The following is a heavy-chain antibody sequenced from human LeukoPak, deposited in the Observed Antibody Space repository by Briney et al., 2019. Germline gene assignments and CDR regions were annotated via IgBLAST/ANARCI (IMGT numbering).Heavy chain of an antibody. J-gene: IGHJ4*02. CDR1: GFTVGSNY. V-gene: IGHV3-66*01. CDR3: ARSARDGYSDPDFDY. D-gene: IGHD5-24*01. Sequence: GGSLRLSCAASGFTVGSNYMSWVRQAPGKGLEWVSVIYSGGSTYYADSVKGRFTISRDNSKNTLYLQMNSLRAEDTAVYYCARSARDGYSDPDFDYWGQGTLVTVSS. CDR2: IYSGGST.